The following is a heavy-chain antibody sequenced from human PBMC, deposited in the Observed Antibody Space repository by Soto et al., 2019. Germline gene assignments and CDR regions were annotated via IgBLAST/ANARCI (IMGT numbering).Heavy chain of an antibody. J-gene: IGHJ4*02. CDR1: GGSISSYY. CDR2: IYYSGST. Sequence: QVQLQESGPGLVKPSETLSLTCTVSGGSISSYYWSWIRQPPGKGLEWIGYIYYSGSTNYNPSLTSRVTISVDPSKTQFSLKLSSAPAADTAVYYCARGLDHPPILLGFDYWGQGTLVTVSS. V-gene: IGHV4-59*01. D-gene: IGHD7-27*01. CDR3: ARGLDHPPILLGFDY.